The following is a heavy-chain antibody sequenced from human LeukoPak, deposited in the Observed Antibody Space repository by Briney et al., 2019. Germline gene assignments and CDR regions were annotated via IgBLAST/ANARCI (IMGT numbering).Heavy chain of an antibody. CDR2: INPNSGGT. CDR3: ASSLGSSLTYYFDY. D-gene: IGHD6-13*01. V-gene: IGHV1-2*04. Sequence: ASVKVSCKASGYTFTGYYMHWVRQAPGQGLEWMGWINPNSGGTDYAQKFQGWVTMTRDTSISTAYMEVSRLESDDTAVYYCASSLGSSLTYYFDYWGQGTLVTVSS. CDR1: GYTFTGYY. J-gene: IGHJ4*02.